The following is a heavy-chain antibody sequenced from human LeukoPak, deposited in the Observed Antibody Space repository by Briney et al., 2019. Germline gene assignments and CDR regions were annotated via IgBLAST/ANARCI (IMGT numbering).Heavy chain of an antibody. J-gene: IGHJ1*01. CDR1: GFTFSTYA. V-gene: IGHV3-23*01. CDR3: AKDCGGDCYSCKYFQH. CDR2: ISGSGGST. D-gene: IGHD2-21*01. Sequence: TGGSLRLSCAASGFTFSTYAMSWVRQAPGKGLEWVSAISGSGGSTYYADSVKGRFTISRDNSKKTLYLQMNSLRAEDTAVYYCAKDCGGDCYSCKYFQHWGQGTLVTVSS.